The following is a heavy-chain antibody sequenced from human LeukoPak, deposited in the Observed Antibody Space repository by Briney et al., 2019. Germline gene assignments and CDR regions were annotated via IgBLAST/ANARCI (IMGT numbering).Heavy chain of an antibody. Sequence: ASVKVSCKASGYTFTSYGISWVRQAPGQGLEWMGWISAYNGNTNYAQKLQGRVTMTTDTSTSTAYMELRSLRSDDTAVYYCARDLLGRELHYFDYWGQGTLVTVSS. CDR3: ARDLLGRELHYFDY. D-gene: IGHD1-7*01. V-gene: IGHV1-18*01. CDR1: GYTFTSYG. J-gene: IGHJ4*02. CDR2: ISAYNGNT.